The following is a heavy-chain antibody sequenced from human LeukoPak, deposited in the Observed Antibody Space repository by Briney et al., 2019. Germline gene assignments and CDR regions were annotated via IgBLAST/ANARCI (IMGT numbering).Heavy chain of an antibody. CDR2: INHSGST. Sequence: PETLSLTCTISGGSISSYFWSWIRQPPGKGLEWIGEINHSGSTNYNPSLKSRVTISVDTSKNQFSLKLSSVTAADTAVYYCARGLHIWGSSWYLDYWGQGTLVTVSS. D-gene: IGHD6-13*01. CDR1: GGSISSYF. V-gene: IGHV4-34*01. J-gene: IGHJ4*02. CDR3: ARGLHIWGSSWYLDY.